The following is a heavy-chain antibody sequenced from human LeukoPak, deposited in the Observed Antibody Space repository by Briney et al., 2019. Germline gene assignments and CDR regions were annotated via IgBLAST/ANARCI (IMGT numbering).Heavy chain of an antibody. J-gene: IGHJ6*02. CDR3: AKDLAYSNYDLKYGMDV. CDR2: IGDNGDST. V-gene: IGHV3-23*01. CDR1: GFTFSSYA. Sequence: PGGSLRLSCAASGFTFSSYAMSWVRQAPGKGLEWVSTIGDNGDSTYYADSVKGRFTISRDNSKNTLYLQMNSLRAEDTAVYYCAKDLAYSNYDLKYGMDVWGQGTTVTVSS. D-gene: IGHD4-11*01.